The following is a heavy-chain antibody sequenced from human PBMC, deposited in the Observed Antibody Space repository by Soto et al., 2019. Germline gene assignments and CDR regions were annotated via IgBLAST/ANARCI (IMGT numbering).Heavy chain of an antibody. CDR3: ARSAVPRGGWFRP. D-gene: IGHD2-15*01. CDR2: IYASGSP. V-gene: IGHV4-4*07. CDR1: GGSISTYY. J-gene: IGHJ5*02. Sequence: SETLSLTCNVSGGSISTYYWNWIRQPAGKGLEWIGRIYASGSPNYNPSLKSRVIMSVDTSKNQFSLTMSSVTAADTAMYYCARSAVPRGGWFRPWGQGILVTVSS.